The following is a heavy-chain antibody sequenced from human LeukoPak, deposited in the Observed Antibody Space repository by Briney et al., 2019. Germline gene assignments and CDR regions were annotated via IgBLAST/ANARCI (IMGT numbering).Heavy chain of an antibody. CDR1: GGSISSYY. D-gene: IGHD1-1*01. V-gene: IGHV4-4*09. CDR2: IDTSGST. CDR3: ARHGTILGIYFSHYHRDV. J-gene: IGHJ6*03. Sequence: SETLSLTCTVSGGSISSYYWSWIRQPPGKGLEWIGYIDTSGSTNYNPSLKSRVTISVDTSKNQFSLKLSSVTAADTAVYYCARHGTILGIYFSHYHRDVGEKGTAAPVS.